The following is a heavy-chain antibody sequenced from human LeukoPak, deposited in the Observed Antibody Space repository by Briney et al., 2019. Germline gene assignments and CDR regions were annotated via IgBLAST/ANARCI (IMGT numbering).Heavy chain of an antibody. J-gene: IGHJ3*02. CDR3: ARVMYYDFWSGDDAFDI. Sequence: GGSLRLSCAASGFTFSNYWMSWVRQAPGKGLEWVANIKQDGSEKYYVDSVKGRFTISRDNAKNSLYLQMNSLRAEDTAVYYCARVMYYDFWSGDDAFDIWDQGTMVTVSS. D-gene: IGHD3-3*01. V-gene: IGHV3-7*03. CDR2: IKQDGSEK. CDR1: GFTFSNYW.